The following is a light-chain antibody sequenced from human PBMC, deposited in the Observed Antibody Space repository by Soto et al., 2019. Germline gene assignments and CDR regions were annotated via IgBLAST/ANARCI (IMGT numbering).Light chain of an antibody. J-gene: IGKJ1*01. CDR3: QQHNNWPRT. CDR2: GAS. CDR1: QTISTY. V-gene: IGKV3-11*01. Sequence: EIVLTQSPATLSLSPGQRATLSCRASQTISTYLAWYQHKPGQAPRLLIYGASNRAAGIPARFSGSGSGTDFTLTISRLEPEDFAVYYCQQHNNWPRTFGQGTKVDIE.